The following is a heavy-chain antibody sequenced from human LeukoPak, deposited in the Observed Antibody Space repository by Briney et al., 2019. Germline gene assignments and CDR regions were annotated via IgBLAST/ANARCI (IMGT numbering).Heavy chain of an antibody. V-gene: IGHV4-59*01. Sequence: PSETLSLTCTVSGGSISNYYWGWVRQPPGKGLEWVGYIYYSGSTNYNPSLKSRVTISVDTSKNQFSLKLSSVTAADTAVYYCAGGSGPYYFDYWGQGTLVTVSS. CDR1: GGSISNYY. CDR2: IYYSGST. D-gene: IGHD3-16*01. CDR3: AGGSGPYYFDY. J-gene: IGHJ4*02.